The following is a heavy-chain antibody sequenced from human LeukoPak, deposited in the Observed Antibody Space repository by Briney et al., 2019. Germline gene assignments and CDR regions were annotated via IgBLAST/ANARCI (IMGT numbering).Heavy chain of an antibody. CDR2: IYHSGST. Sequence: PSETLSLTCAVSGYSISSGYYWGWIRQHPGKGLEWIGSIYHSGSTYYNPSLKSRVTISVDTSKNQFSLKLSSVTAADTAVYYCAREGGYCSGGSCHRHFDYWGQGTLVTVSS. D-gene: IGHD2-15*01. J-gene: IGHJ4*02. V-gene: IGHV4-38-2*02. CDR1: GYSISSGYY. CDR3: AREGGYCSGGSCHRHFDY.